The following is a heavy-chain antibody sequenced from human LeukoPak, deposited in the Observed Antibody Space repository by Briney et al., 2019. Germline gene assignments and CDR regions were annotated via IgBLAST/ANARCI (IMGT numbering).Heavy chain of an antibody. CDR2: ISGSGGST. Sequence: GGSLRLSCAASGFTFRNHTMTWVRQAPGKGLEWVSAISGSGGSTYYADSVKGRFTISRDNSKNTLYLQMNRLRDEDTALFYCAKEVKDTGYYHLDNWGQGTLVTVSS. D-gene: IGHD3-3*01. CDR1: GFTFRNHT. J-gene: IGHJ4*02. CDR3: AKEVKDTGYYHLDN. V-gene: IGHV3-23*01.